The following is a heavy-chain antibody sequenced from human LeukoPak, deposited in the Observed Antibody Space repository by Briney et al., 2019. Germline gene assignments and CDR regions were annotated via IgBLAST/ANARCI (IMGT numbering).Heavy chain of an antibody. J-gene: IGHJ4*02. Sequence: GGSLRLSCAASGFTFSSYAMSWVRQAPGKGMEWVSAISGSGGSTYYADSVKGKFTISRDNSKNTLYLQMNSLRAEDTAVYYCAKDGDMVTPPYYFDYWGQGTLVTVSS. CDR1: GFTFSSYA. D-gene: IGHD5-12*01. V-gene: IGHV3-23*01. CDR2: ISGSGGST. CDR3: AKDGDMVTPPYYFDY.